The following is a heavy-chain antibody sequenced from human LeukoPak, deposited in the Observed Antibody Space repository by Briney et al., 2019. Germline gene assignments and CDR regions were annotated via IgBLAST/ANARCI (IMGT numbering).Heavy chain of an antibody. Sequence: GGSLRLSCAASGFTFSSYAMSWVRQAPGKGLEWVSAISGSGGSTYYADSVKGRFTISRDNSKNTLYLQMNSLRAEDTAVYYCAPSNRDGYNIYVYWGRGTLVTVSS. D-gene: IGHD5-24*01. CDR3: APSNRDGYNIYVY. V-gene: IGHV3-23*01. CDR1: GFTFSSYA. J-gene: IGHJ4*02. CDR2: ISGSGGST.